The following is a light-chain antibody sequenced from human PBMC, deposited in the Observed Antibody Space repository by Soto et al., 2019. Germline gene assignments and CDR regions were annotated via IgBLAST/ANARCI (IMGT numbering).Light chain of an antibody. CDR2: EVS. J-gene: IGLJ1*01. V-gene: IGLV2-14*01. Sequence: QSALTQPASVSGSPGQSITISCTGTSSDVGGYNYVSWYQQHPGKAPKLMIYEVSNRPSGVSNRFSGSKSGNTASLTISGLPAEDGGDFSCSSYTSSSPPYVFGTGTQLTVL. CDR3: SSYTSSSPPYV. CDR1: SSDVGGYNY.